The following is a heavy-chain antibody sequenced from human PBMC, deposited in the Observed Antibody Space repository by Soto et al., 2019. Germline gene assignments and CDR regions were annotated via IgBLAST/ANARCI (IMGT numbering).Heavy chain of an antibody. CDR2: IYYSGST. V-gene: IGHV4-59*08. D-gene: IGHD6-6*01. Sequence: SETLSLTCTVSGGSISSYYWSWIRQPPGKGLEWIGYIYYSGSTNYNPSLKSRVTISVDTSKNQISLKMSSVTAADTAVYYCARLVISCEQLVCSNWFAPWGQGTLVTVSS. CDR3: ARLVISCEQLVCSNWFAP. CDR1: GGSISSYY. J-gene: IGHJ5*02.